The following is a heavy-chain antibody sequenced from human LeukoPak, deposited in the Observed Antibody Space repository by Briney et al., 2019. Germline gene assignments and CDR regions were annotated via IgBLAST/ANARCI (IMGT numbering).Heavy chain of an antibody. V-gene: IGHV1-2*02. J-gene: IGHJ4*02. CDR3: ARLRDYSASWRGSASRY. D-gene: IGHD4-11*01. Sequence: ASVKVSCKTSGYTFGGYYIQWVRQAPGQGLEWMGWINPNSGATKYAQKFQGRVTLTRDTSINTAYMELSSLNINDTAVYYCARLRDYSASWRGSASRYWGQGTLVAVSS. CDR1: GYTFGGYY. CDR2: INPNSGAT.